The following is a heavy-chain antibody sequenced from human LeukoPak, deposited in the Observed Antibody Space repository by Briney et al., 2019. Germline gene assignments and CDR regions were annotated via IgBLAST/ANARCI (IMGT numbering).Heavy chain of an antibody. CDR1: GYSFTSYW. Sequence: GESLKISCKGSGYSFTSYWIGWVRQMPGKGLEWMGIIYPGDSDTRYSPSFQGQVTISADKSISTAYLQWSSLKASDTAMYYCARHVGHIVVVTAFDHWGQGTLVTVSS. CDR2: IYPGDSDT. V-gene: IGHV5-51*01. CDR3: ARHVGHIVVVTAFDH. J-gene: IGHJ4*02. D-gene: IGHD2-21*02.